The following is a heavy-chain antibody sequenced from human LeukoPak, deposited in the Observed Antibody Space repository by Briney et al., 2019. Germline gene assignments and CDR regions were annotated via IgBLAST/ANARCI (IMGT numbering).Heavy chain of an antibody. V-gene: IGHV4-4*07. Sequence: SETLSLTCNISGASLKTFYWTWIRQPAGKGLEWIGRISTTGSPNYNACLKSRLSISMDTSRSQFSLKLSSVTAADTAVYYCAREAGISRPLDYWGQGTLVTVSS. J-gene: IGHJ4*02. CDR3: AREAGISRPLDY. CDR2: ISTTGSP. CDR1: GASLKTFY.